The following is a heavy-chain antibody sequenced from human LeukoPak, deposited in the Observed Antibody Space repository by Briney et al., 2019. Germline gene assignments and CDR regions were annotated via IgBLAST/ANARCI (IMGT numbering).Heavy chain of an antibody. D-gene: IGHD6-6*01. J-gene: IGHJ6*02. CDR3: ARELVGYSSSFYYYGMDV. CDR1: GFTVSSNY. Sequence: GGSLRLSCAASGFTVSSNYMSWVRQAPGKGLEWVSVIYSGGSTYYADSVKGRFTISRDNSKNTLYLQMNSLRAEDTAVYYCARELVGYSSSFYYYGMDVWGQGTTVTVSS. CDR2: IYSGGST. V-gene: IGHV3-53*01.